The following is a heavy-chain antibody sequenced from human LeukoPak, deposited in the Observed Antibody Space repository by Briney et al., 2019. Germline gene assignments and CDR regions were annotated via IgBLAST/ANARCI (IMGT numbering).Heavy chain of an antibody. CDR2: INHSGGT. J-gene: IGHJ4*02. V-gene: IGHV4-34*01. CDR1: GGSFSGYY. D-gene: IGHD3-10*01. Sequence: PSETLSLTCAGYGGSFSGYYWSWIRQPPGKGPEWMGEINHSGGTNYNPSRKSRVTISVDTSKNQFSLKLRSVTAADTAVYYCARWVYGSGVFDYWGQGTLVTVS. CDR3: ARWVYGSGVFDY.